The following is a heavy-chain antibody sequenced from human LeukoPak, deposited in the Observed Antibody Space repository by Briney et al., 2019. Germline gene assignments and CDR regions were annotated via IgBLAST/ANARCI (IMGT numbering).Heavy chain of an antibody. CDR2: ISSSSSYI. J-gene: IGHJ4*02. V-gene: IGHV3-21*01. Sequence: PGGSLRLSCAASGFTFSSYSMNSVRQAAGKGLELVSSISSSSSYIYYANSVKSRFTISRDNAKNSLYLQMNSLRAEDPAVYYCARDRAVDYWGQGTLVTVSS. CDR3: ARDRAVDY. CDR1: GFTFSSYS.